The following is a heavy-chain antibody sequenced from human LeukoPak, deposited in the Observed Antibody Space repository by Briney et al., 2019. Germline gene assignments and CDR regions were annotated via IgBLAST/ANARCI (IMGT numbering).Heavy chain of an antibody. CDR1: GYIFTGYY. D-gene: IGHD3-22*01. Sequence: ASVKVSCKASGYIFTGYYIHWVRQAPGQGLEWMGRINPNSGGTNYAQKFQGWVTMTRDTSISTAYMELSRLRSDDTAVYYCARGNDYYDSSGMNWFDPWGQGTLVTVSS. CDR2: INPNSGGT. CDR3: ARGNDYYDSSGMNWFDP. J-gene: IGHJ5*02. V-gene: IGHV1-2*04.